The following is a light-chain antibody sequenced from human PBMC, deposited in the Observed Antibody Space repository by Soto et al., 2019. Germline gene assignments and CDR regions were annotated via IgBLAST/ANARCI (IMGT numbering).Light chain of an antibody. Sequence: VMTQSPATLSVSPGERATLSCRASQSVSSNLAWYQQKPGQAPRLLIYGASTRATGIPARFSGSGSGTEFTLTISSLQSEDFAVYYCQQFGSSPRTFGQGTKVDIK. CDR1: QSVSSN. J-gene: IGKJ1*01. CDR2: GAS. CDR3: QQFGSSPRT. V-gene: IGKV3-15*01.